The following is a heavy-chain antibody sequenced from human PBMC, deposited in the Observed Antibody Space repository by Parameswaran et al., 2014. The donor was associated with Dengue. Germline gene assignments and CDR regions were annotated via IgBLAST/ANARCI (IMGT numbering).Heavy chain of an antibody. Sequence: WIRQPPGKGLQWVATISYDGSDKFYADSVEGRFTISRDNSKNTLYLQMNSLSAEDTAVYYCVEMANFQTTDYWGQGTLVTVSS. CDR2: ISYDGSDK. CDR3: VEMANFQTTDY. V-gene: IGHV3-30-3*01. J-gene: IGHJ4*02. D-gene: IGHD5-24*01.